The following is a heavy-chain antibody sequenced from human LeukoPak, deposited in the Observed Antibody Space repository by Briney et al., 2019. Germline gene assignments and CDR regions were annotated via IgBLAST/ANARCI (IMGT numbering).Heavy chain of an antibody. Sequence: PGGSLRLSCAASGFTFSSYTMSWVRQAPGKGLEWVAFIRYDGSNKYSADSVKGRFTISRDNSKNTLYLQMNSLRAEDTAVYYCAKRYWEMATIDDAFDIWGQGTLVTVSS. V-gene: IGHV3-30*02. CDR1: GFTFSSYT. CDR2: IRYDGSNK. CDR3: AKRYWEMATIDDAFDI. J-gene: IGHJ3*02. D-gene: IGHD5-24*01.